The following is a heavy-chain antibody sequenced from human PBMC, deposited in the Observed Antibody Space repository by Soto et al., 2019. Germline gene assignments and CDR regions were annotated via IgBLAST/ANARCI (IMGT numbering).Heavy chain of an antibody. V-gene: IGHV3-74*01. D-gene: IGHD3-16*01. CDR3: ARGGIYVYYQDN. Sequence: EVQLVESGGGLVQPGGSLRLSCAASGFTFSTYWMHWVRQVPGEGLVWVSRTKGDESTTNYADSVKGRFTVSRDNARITLYLQINSLRPEDTAIYYYARGGIYVYYQDNWGQGALVTVST. CDR2: TKGDESTT. J-gene: IGHJ4*02. CDR1: GFTFSTYW.